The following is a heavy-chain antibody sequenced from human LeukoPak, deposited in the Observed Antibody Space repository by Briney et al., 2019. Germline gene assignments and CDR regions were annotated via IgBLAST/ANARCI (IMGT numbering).Heavy chain of an antibody. J-gene: IGHJ5*02. V-gene: IGHV4-34*01. CDR1: GGSFSGYY. D-gene: IGHD6-13*01. Sequence: SETLSLTCAVYGGSFSGYYWSWIRQPPGKGLEWIGEINHSGSTNYNPSLKSRVTISVDTSKNQFSLKLSSVTAADTAVYYCARESPRIAAAGTALRTPNNWFDPCGQGTLVTVSS. CDR3: ARESPRIAAAGTALRTPNNWFDP. CDR2: INHSGST.